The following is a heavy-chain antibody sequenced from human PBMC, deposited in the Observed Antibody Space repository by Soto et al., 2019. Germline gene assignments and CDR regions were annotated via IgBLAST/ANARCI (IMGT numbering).Heavy chain of an antibody. D-gene: IGHD2-8*01. CDR3: TTWPLMTIVIMVYEDYYYDLDV. CDR1: GFTFTNAW. V-gene: IGHV3-15*01. CDR2: IKSTTHGGTT. Sequence: EQQLVESGGGLVKPGGSLRLYCAASGFTFTNAWMSWVRQAPGKGLEWVGRIKSTTHGGTTNYAGPVKGRFTISSDDSTNSLYLHMNGLETEDTGVYYCTTWPLMTIVIMVYEDYYYDLDVWCQETTLTVSS. J-gene: IGHJ6*02.